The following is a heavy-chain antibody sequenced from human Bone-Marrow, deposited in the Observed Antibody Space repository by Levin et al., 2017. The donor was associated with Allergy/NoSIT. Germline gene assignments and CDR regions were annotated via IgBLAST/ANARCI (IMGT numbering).Heavy chain of an antibody. CDR2: IDNSGRSV. D-gene: IGHD5-12*01. Sequence: KPGGSLRLSCAVSGFTFSHYYMSWVRQAPGKGLEWVSYIDNSGRSVDYADSVRGRFTVSKDNANNSLSLHMSSLRAEDSAIYYCSTHGSAHDLDVPDFWGHGTLVTVSS. J-gene: IGHJ3*01. V-gene: IGHV3-11*01. CDR1: GFTFSHYY. CDR3: STHGSAHDLDVPDF.